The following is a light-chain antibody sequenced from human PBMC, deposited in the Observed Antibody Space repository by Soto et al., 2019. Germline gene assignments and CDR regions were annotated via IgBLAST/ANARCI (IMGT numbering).Light chain of an antibody. Sequence: EIVMTQSPATLSVSPGERATLSCSASQSVSSNLAWYQQKPGQAPTLLIYGASPRATGIPARFSGSGSGTEFTLTLSSLQSEDFAVYYCQHYNNWPRTVGQGTKGEIK. CDR1: QSVSSN. CDR3: QHYNNWPRT. V-gene: IGKV3-15*01. J-gene: IGKJ1*01. CDR2: GAS.